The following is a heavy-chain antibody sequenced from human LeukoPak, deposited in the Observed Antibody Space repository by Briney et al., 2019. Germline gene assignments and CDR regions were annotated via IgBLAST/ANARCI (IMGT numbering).Heavy chain of an antibody. V-gene: IGHV1-69*05. CDR3: ARAHRDCTNGVCSDIDY. D-gene: IGHD2-8*01. CDR1: GGTFSSYA. J-gene: IGHJ4*02. CDR2: IIPIFGTA. Sequence: VASVKVSCKASGGTFSSYAISWVRQAPGQGLEWRGRIIPIFGTANYAQKFQGRVTITTDESTSTAYMELSSLRSEDTAVYYCARAHRDCTNGVCSDIDYWGQGTLVTVSS.